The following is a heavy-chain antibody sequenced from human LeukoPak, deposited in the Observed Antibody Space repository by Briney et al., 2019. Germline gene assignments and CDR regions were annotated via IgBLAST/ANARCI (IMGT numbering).Heavy chain of an antibody. CDR2: IYSGGST. J-gene: IGHJ6*02. CDR3: ARVQSLDHYYYYGMDV. D-gene: IGHD5-24*01. CDR1: GFTFSSYW. Sequence: GGSLRLSCAASGFTFSSYWMSWVRQAPGKGLEWVSVIYSGGSTYYADSVKGRFTISRDNSKNTLYLQMNSLRAEDTAVYYCARVQSLDHYYYYGMDVWGQGTTVTVSS. V-gene: IGHV3-66*01.